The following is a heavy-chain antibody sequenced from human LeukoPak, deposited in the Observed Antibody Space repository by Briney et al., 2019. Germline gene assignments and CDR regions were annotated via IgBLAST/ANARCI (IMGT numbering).Heavy chain of an antibody. CDR2: INSDGSST. CDR3: ARVKHYDILTGYSDGMDV. CDR1: GFTFSSYW. V-gene: IGHV3-74*01. J-gene: IGHJ6*02. D-gene: IGHD3-9*01. Sequence: PGGSLRLSCAASGFTFSSYWMHWVRQAPGKGLVWVSRINSDGSSTSYADSVKGRFTISRDNAKNTLYLQMNSLRAEDTAVYYCARVKHYDILTGYSDGMDVWGQGTTVTVSS.